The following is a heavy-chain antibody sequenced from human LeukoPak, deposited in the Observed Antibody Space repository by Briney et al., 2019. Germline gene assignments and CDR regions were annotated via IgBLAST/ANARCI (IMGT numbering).Heavy chain of an antibody. D-gene: IGHD5-12*01. CDR1: GFTFRSYW. CDR3: ARVGYSGWNLEY. J-gene: IGHJ4*02. V-gene: IGHV3-7*01. CDR2: INQDGSVK. Sequence: PGGSLRLSCAASGFTFRSYWMSWVRQAPGKGLESVANINQDGSVKYYVDSVKGRFTISRDNAKNSLYVEMNSLRDEDTAVYYCARVGYSGWNLEYWGQGTLVTVSS.